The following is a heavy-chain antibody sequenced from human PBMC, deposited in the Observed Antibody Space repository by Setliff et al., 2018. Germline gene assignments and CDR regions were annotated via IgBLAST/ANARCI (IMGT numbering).Heavy chain of an antibody. CDR2: IYHSGST. D-gene: IGHD1-26*01. V-gene: IGHV4-4*02. Sequence: SETLSLTCAVSGDSISSSNWWNWVRQLPGKGLEWIGEIYHSGSTKYNPSLKSRVTISVDKSKNQFSLKLSSVTAADTAVYYCARSSCSGSYLNVWGQGTTVTVSS. CDR3: ARSSCSGSYLNV. CDR1: GDSISSSNW. J-gene: IGHJ6*02.